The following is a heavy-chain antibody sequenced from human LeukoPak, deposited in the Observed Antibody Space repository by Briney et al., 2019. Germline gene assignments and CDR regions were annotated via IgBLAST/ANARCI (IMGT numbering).Heavy chain of an antibody. Sequence: SVKVSCKASGGTFSSYAISWVRQAPGQGLEWMGRIIPILGIANYAQKFQGRVTITADKSTSTAYMELRSLRSDDTAVYYCTRDLGQWLLQGIFFDYWGQGTLVTVSS. CDR1: GGTFSSYA. V-gene: IGHV1-69*04. CDR2: IIPILGIA. J-gene: IGHJ4*02. D-gene: IGHD5-12*01. CDR3: TRDLGQWLLQGIFFDY.